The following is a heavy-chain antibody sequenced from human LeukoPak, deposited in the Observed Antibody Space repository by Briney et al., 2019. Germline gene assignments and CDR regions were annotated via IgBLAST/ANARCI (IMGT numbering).Heavy chain of an antibody. CDR1: GGSISSYY. CDR3: ARRLYYDSSGYRDAFDI. J-gene: IGHJ3*02. CDR2: IYYSGST. D-gene: IGHD3-22*01. V-gene: IGHV4-59*08. Sequence: SETLSLTCTVSGGSISSYYWSWIRQPPGKGLEWIGYIYYSGSTNYNPSLKSRVTISVDTSKNQFSLKLSSVTAADTAVYYCARRLYYDSSGYRDAFDIWGQGTMVTVSS.